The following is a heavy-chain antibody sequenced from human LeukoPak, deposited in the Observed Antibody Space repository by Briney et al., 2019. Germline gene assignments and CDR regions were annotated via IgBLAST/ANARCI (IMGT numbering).Heavy chain of an antibody. Sequence: GGSLRLSCAASGFTFSSYAMSWVRQAPGKGLEWDSAISGSGGSTYYADSVKGRFTISRDNSKNTLYLQMNSLRAENTAVYYCAKDRALLWFEYYFDYWGQGTLVTVSS. V-gene: IGHV3-23*01. D-gene: IGHD3-10*01. CDR2: ISGSGGST. CDR1: GFTFSSYA. J-gene: IGHJ4*02. CDR3: AKDRALLWFEYYFDY.